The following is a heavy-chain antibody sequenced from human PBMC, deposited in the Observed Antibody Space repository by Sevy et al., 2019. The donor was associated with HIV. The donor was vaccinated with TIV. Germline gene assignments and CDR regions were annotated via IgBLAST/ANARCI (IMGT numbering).Heavy chain of an antibody. CDR3: ARDRRIGVPDYFDD. V-gene: IGHV3-30*04. D-gene: IGHD6-6*01. J-gene: IGHJ4*02. Sequence: GGYLRLSCVGSGFIFSGSPMHWVRQRPGVGLEWVAVIAQDAEIKLYTPSVEGRFTISRDNAKNTVSLQMDSLTSDDTGMYYCARDRRIGVPDYFDDWGQGTLVTVSS. CDR1: GFIFSGSP. CDR2: IAQDAEIK.